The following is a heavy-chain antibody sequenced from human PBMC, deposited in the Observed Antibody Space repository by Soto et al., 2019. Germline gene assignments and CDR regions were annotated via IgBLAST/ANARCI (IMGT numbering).Heavy chain of an antibody. J-gene: IGHJ6*02. V-gene: IGHV5-10-1*01. D-gene: IGHD3-3*02. CDR1: GYSFTSYW. CDR3: ASLSYYSHFWAPTLHYYGMDV. Sequence: GESLKISCKGSGYSFTSYWISWVRQMPGKGLEWMGRIDPSDSYTNYSPSFQGHVTISADKSISTAYLQWSSLKASDTAMYYCASLSYYSHFWAPTLHYYGMDVWGQGTTVTVSS. CDR2: IDPSDSYT.